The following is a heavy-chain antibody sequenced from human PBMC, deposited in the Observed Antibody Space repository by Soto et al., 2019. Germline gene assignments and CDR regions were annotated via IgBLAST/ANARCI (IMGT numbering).Heavy chain of an antibody. CDR2: IIPIFGTA. D-gene: IGHD2-15*01. Sequence: GASVKVSCKASGGTFSSYAISWVRQAPGQGLEWMGGIIPIFGTANYAQKFQGSVTITADESTSTAYMELSSLRSEDTAVYYCARDQYCSGGSCYNNWFDPWGQGTLVTVSS. J-gene: IGHJ5*02. CDR3: ARDQYCSGGSCYNNWFDP. CDR1: GGTFSSYA. V-gene: IGHV1-69*13.